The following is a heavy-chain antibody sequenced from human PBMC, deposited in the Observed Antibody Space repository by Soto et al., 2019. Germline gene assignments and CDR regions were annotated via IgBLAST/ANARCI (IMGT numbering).Heavy chain of an antibody. CDR1: GGSISSYY. D-gene: IGHD6-19*01. Sequence: QVQLQESGPGLVKPSETLSLTCTVSGGSISSYYWSWIRQPPGKGLEWIGYIYYSGSTNYNPSIKSRVTISVDTSKNQFSLKLSSVTAADTAVYYCARGNDGSGWYAMDYWGQGTLVTVSS. V-gene: IGHV4-59*01. CDR2: IYYSGST. J-gene: IGHJ4*02. CDR3: ARGNDGSGWYAMDY.